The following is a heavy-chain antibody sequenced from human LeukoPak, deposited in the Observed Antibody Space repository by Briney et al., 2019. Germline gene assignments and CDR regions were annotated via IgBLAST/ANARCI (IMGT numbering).Heavy chain of an antibody. CDR3: ARMNNDNGDY. J-gene: IGHJ4*02. V-gene: IGHV4-30-4*01. D-gene: IGHD1-1*01. CDR1: GGSISSGDYY. Sequence: SETLSLTCTVSGGSISSGDYYWSWIRQPPGKGLEWNGYIYYSGSTYYNPSLKSRVTISVDTSKNQFSLKLSADTAADTAVYYCARMNNDNGDYWGQGTLVTVSS. CDR2: IYYSGST.